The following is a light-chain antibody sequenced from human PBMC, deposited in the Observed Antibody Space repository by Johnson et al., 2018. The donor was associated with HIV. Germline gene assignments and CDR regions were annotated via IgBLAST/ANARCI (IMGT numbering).Light chain of an antibody. CDR1: SSNIGKNY. CDR3: GTWDSSLSAYV. Sequence: TQPPSVSAAPGQKVTISCSGSSSNIGKNYVSWYQQLPGTAPKLLIFDNHKRPSGIPDRFSGSKSGTSATLGITGLQTGDEADYYCGTWDSSLSAYVFGTGTKVTVL. CDR2: DNH. J-gene: IGLJ1*01. V-gene: IGLV1-51*01.